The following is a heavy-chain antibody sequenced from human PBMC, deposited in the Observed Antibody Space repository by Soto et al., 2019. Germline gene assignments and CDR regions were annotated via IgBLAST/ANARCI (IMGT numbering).Heavy chain of an antibody. J-gene: IGHJ4*02. Sequence: PGGSLRLSCAASGFTFSSYGMHWVRQAPGKGLEWVAVISYDGSNKYYADSVKGRFTISRDNSKNTPYLQMNSLRAEDTAVYYCAKGGYCSGGSCSYYFDYWGQGTLVTVSS. D-gene: IGHD2-15*01. CDR3: AKGGYCSGGSCSYYFDY. CDR1: GFTFSSYG. CDR2: ISYDGSNK. V-gene: IGHV3-30*18.